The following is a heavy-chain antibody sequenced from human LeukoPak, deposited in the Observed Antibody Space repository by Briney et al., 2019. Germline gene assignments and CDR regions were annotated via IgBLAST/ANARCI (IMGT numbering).Heavy chain of an antibody. CDR3: VVGASFDY. Sequence: GESLKISCEGSRYMFTSYWIGWVRQMPGKGLEWMGIIYPGDSDTRYSPSFQGQVTISADKSISTAYLQWSSLKASDTAMYYCVVGASFDYWGQGTLVTVSS. V-gene: IGHV5-51*01. J-gene: IGHJ4*02. CDR1: RYMFTSYW. CDR2: IYPGDSDT. D-gene: IGHD1-26*01.